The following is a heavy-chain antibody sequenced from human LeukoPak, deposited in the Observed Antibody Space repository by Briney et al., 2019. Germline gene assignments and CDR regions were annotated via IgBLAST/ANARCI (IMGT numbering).Heavy chain of an antibody. Sequence: PGGSLRLSCAASGFTLSDYYMNWIRQTPGKGLEWLSYISSTGSTIYYADSVRGRFTISRDNAKNSLYPQMNSLRAEDTGVCYCARMNYDFWSGYYPYFDFWGQGTLVTVSS. CDR1: GFTLSDYY. CDR2: ISSTGSTI. V-gene: IGHV3-11*04. CDR3: ARMNYDFWSGYYPYFDF. J-gene: IGHJ4*02. D-gene: IGHD3-3*01.